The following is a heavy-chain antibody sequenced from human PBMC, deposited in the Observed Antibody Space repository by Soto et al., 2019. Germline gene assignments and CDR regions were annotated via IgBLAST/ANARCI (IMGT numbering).Heavy chain of an antibody. V-gene: IGHV4-31*03. CDR2: IYYSGST. D-gene: IGHD2-8*01. Sequence: SETLSLTYTVSGGSISSGGYYWSWIRQHPGKGLEWIGYIYYSGSTYYNPSLKSRVTISVDTSKNQFSLKLSSVTAADTAVYYCARERLMVYAIHAYTNWFDPWGQGTLVTVSS. CDR1: GGSISSGGYY. CDR3: ARERLMVYAIHAYTNWFDP. J-gene: IGHJ5*02.